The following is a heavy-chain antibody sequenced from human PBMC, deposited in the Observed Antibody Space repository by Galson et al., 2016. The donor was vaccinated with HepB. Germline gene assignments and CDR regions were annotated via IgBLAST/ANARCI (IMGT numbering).Heavy chain of an antibody. CDR3: ARGGYGGYFPREFVY. Sequence: SLRLSCAASGFTFSSYEMNWVRQAPGKGLEWVSYISSSGSTIYYADSVKGRFTISRDNAKNSLYLQMNSLRAEDTAVYYCARGGYGGYFPREFVYWGQGTLVTVSS. CDR1: GFTFSSYE. V-gene: IGHV3-48*03. J-gene: IGHJ4*02. D-gene: IGHD5-12*01. CDR2: ISSSGSTI.